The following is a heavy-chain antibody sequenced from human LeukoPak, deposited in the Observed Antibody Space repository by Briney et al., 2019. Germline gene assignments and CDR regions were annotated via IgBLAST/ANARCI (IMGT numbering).Heavy chain of an antibody. CDR1: GYTLTELS. J-gene: IGHJ4*02. Sequence: GASVKVSCKVSGYTLTELSMHWVRQAPGKGLEWMGGFDPEDGETIYAQKFQGRVTMTEDTSTDTAYMELSSLRSEDTAVHYCATLIVGATTQYFDYWGQGTLVTVSS. CDR2: FDPEDGET. V-gene: IGHV1-24*01. CDR3: ATLIVGATTQYFDY. D-gene: IGHD1-26*01.